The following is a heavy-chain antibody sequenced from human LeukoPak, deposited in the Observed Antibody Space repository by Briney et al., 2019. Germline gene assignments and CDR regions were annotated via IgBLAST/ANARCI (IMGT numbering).Heavy chain of an antibody. J-gene: IGHJ4*02. CDR2: ISGTGDIL. V-gene: IGHV3-11*01. D-gene: IGHD2-2*01. CDR3: VRGTCSRASCYPDY. Sequence: PGGSLRLSCAASGFSFSDRYMSWIRQAPGKGLEWVSYISGTGDILYYGDSVRARFTIARDNARKSLYLQMNSLRVDDTAVYYCVRGTCSRASCYPDYWGQGTLVIVSS. CDR1: GFSFSDRY.